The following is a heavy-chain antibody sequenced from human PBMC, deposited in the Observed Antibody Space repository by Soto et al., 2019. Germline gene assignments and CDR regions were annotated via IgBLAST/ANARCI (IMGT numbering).Heavy chain of an antibody. D-gene: IGHD2-15*01. J-gene: IGHJ6*02. CDR2: ISYDGSNK. CDR1: GFTFSSYG. Sequence: GGSLRLSCAASGFTFSSYGMHWVRQAPGKGLEWVAVISYDGSNKYYADSVKGRFTISRDNSKNTLYLQMNSLRAEDTAVYYCAKGDIVVVVAEDYYGMDVWGQGTTVTVSS. CDR3: AKGDIVVVVAEDYYGMDV. V-gene: IGHV3-30*18.